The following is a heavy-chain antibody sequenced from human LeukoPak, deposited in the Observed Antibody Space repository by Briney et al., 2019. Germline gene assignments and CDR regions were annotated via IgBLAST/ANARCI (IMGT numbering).Heavy chain of an antibody. J-gene: IGHJ4*02. Sequence: ASVKVSCKASGYTFTSYGISWVRQAPGQGLEWMGWISAYNGNTNYAQKLQGRVTMTTDTSTSTAYMELRSLRSDDTAVYYCARETYYYDSSGYPGPDYWGQGTLVTVSS. CDR2: ISAYNGNT. CDR3: ARETYYYDSSGYPGPDY. CDR1: GYTFTSYG. V-gene: IGHV1-18*01. D-gene: IGHD3-22*01.